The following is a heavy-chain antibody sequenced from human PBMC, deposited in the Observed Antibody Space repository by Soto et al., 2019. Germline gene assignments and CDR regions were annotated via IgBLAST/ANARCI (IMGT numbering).Heavy chain of an antibody. D-gene: IGHD6-19*01. CDR2: ISASGRST. CDR3: AKDGQWLHVYLES. V-gene: IGHV3-23*01. Sequence: GGSLRLSCPASGFTFSNSAMTWVLQAPGKGLEWVSIISASGRSTYHAASVKGRFTISRDNSKDTLYLQMTRLRAEDTATYSCAKDGQWLHVYLESWGQGTQVPVYS. CDR1: GFTFSNSA. J-gene: IGHJ4*02.